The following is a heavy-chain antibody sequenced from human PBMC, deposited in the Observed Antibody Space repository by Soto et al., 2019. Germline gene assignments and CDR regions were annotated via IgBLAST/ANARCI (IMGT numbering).Heavy chain of an antibody. J-gene: IGHJ6*02. Sequence: SETLSLTCAVSGGSISSSNWWSWVRQPPGKGLEWIGEIYHSGSTNYNPSLKSRVTISVDRSKNQFSLKLSSVTAADTAMYYCARDRGVYCSGGSCYPYYYYGMDVWGQGTTVTVSS. CDR3: ARDRGVYCSGGSCYPYYYYGMDV. CDR2: IYHSGST. V-gene: IGHV4-4*02. D-gene: IGHD2-15*01. CDR1: GGSISSSNW.